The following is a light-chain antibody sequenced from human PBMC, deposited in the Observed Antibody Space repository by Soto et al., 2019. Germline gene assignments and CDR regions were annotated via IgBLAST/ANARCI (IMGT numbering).Light chain of an antibody. CDR3: QSYDSSMSGVV. J-gene: IGLJ2*01. Sequence: QSVLAQPPSVSGAPGQRVTISCTGSSSNIGAGYTVHWYQQLPGTAPKLLIYANTNRPSGVPDRFSGSRSGTSASLAITGLQAEDEADYYCQSYDSSMSGVVFGGGTQPTVL. CDR2: ANT. CDR1: SSNIGAGYT. V-gene: IGLV1-40*01.